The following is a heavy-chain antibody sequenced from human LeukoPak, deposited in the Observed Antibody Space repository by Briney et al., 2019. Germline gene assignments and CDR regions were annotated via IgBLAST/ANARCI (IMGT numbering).Heavy chain of an antibody. CDR1: GFTFSNYG. D-gene: IGHD1-20*01. CDR2: ISYDGSNK. Sequence: GGSLRLSCAGSGFTFSNYGMHWVRQAPGKGLEWVTLISYDGSNKYYADSVKGRFIISRDNSKNTLYLQMNSLRAEETAVYYCAKAGNAHNWNPFDQWGLGTLVTVSS. J-gene: IGHJ4*02. V-gene: IGHV3-30*18. CDR3: AKAGNAHNWNPFDQ.